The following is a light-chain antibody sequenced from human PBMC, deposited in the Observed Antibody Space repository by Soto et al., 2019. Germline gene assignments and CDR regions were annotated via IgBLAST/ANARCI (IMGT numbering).Light chain of an antibody. CDR1: SSDVGAYDY. V-gene: IGLV2-8*01. CDR2: EIN. Sequence: QSVLTQPPSASGSPGQSVTISCTGTSSDVGAYDYVSWYQQHPGKAPKLMIYEINKRPSGVPDRFSGSKSGSAASLTISGLQAEDEADYYCASFTTSSTRVFGTGTKVTV. CDR3: ASFTTSSTRV. J-gene: IGLJ1*01.